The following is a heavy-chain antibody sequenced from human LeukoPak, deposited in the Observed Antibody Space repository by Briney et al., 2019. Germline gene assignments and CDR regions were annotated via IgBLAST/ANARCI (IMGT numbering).Heavy chain of an antibody. Sequence: PSETLSLTCAVYGGSFSGYYWSWIRQPPGKGLEWIGEISHSGSTNYNPSLKSRVTISVDTSKNQFSLKLSSVTAADTAVYYCARGWVLVAGNYYYGMDVWGQGTTVTVSS. CDR3: ARGWVLVAGNYYYGMDV. D-gene: IGHD6-19*01. J-gene: IGHJ6*02. V-gene: IGHV4-34*01. CDR1: GGSFSGYY. CDR2: ISHSGST.